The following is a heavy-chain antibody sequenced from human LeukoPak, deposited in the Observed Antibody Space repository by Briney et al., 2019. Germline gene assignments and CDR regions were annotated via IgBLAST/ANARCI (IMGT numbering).Heavy chain of an antibody. J-gene: IGHJ4*02. CDR2: ISYDGSNK. Sequence: SGGSLRLSCAASGFSFSSYGMHWVRQAPGKGLEWVAVISYDGSNKYYVDSVKGRFTISRDNSKNTLYLQMNSLRAEDTAVYYCAMTVTTDYFDYWGQGTLVTVSS. CDR3: AMTVTTDYFDY. D-gene: IGHD4-17*01. CDR1: GFSFSSYG. V-gene: IGHV3-30*03.